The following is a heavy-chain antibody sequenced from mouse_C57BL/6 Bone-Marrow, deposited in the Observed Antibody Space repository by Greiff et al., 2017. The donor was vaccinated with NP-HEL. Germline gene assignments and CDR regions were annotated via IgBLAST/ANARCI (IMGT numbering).Heavy chain of an antibody. CDR2: IDPSDSYT. CDR3: ARERDYYGSSCPGYFDV. CDR1: GYTFTSYW. D-gene: IGHD1-1*01. J-gene: IGHJ1*03. V-gene: IGHV1-69*01. Sequence: VQLQQPGAELVMPGASVKLSCKASGYTFTSYWMHWVKQRPGQGLEWIGEIDPSDSYTTYNQKFKGKSTLTVDKSSSTAYMQLSSLTSEDSAVYYCARERDYYGSSCPGYFDVWGTGTTVTVSS.